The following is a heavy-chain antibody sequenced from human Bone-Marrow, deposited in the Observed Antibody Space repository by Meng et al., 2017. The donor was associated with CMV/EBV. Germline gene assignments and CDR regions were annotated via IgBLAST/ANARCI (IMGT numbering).Heavy chain of an antibody. CDR2: MNPNSGNT. V-gene: IGHV1-8*01. CDR1: GYTFTSYD. J-gene: IGHJ6*02. Sequence: ASVKVSCKASGYTFTSYDINWVRQATGQGLEWMGWMNPNSGNTGYAQKFQGRVTMTTDTSTSTAYMELRSLRSDDTAVYYCARWLVVVPAAQIIYYGMDVWGQGTTVTVS. D-gene: IGHD2-2*01. CDR3: ARWLVVVPAAQIIYYGMDV.